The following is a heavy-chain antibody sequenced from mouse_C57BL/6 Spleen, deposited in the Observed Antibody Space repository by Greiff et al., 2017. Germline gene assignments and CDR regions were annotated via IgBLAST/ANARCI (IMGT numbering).Heavy chain of an antibody. CDR3: GPAYYSNYGFAY. Sequence: QVQLQQPGAELVKPGASVKVSCKASGYTFTSYWMHWVKQRPGQGLEWIGRIHPSDSDTNYNETLKGKATLTVGKSSSTAYMQISSLTSEDATVYYCGPAYYSNYGFAYWGQGTLVTVSA. CDR2: IHPSDSDT. V-gene: IGHV1-74*01. D-gene: IGHD2-5*01. J-gene: IGHJ3*01. CDR1: GYTFTSYW.